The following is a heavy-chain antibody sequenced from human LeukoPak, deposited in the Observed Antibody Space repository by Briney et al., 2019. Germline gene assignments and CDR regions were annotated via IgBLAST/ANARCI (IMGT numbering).Heavy chain of an antibody. CDR1: GFTFSSYA. CDR2: ISWDRGTI. J-gene: IGHJ4*02. D-gene: IGHD5-12*01. Sequence: GGSLRLSCAASGFTFSSYAMHWVRQAPGKGLEWVSGISWDRGTIGYADSVKGRFTISRDNAMNSLYLQMSSLRAEDTAYYYCTKDTGYYSGWLDYWGQGTLVTVSS. CDR3: TKDTGYYSGWLDY. V-gene: IGHV3-9*01.